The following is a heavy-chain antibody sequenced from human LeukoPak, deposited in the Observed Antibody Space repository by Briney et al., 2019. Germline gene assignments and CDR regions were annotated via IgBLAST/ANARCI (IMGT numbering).Heavy chain of an antibody. V-gene: IGHV3-30*02. D-gene: IGHD2-2*01. J-gene: IGHJ4*02. Sequence: GGSLRLSCAASGFTFSSYGMHWVRQAPGKGLEWVAVIWYDGSNKYYADSVKGRFTISRDNSKNTLYLQMNSLRAEDTAVYYCAKSGQEYQLPRAWFDYWGQGALVTVSS. CDR2: IWYDGSNK. CDR3: AKSGQEYQLPRAWFDY. CDR1: GFTFSSYG.